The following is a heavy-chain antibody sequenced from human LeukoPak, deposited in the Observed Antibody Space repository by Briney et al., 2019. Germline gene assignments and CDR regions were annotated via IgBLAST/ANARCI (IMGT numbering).Heavy chain of an antibody. CDR3: ATKRYSGTYPDLDN. CDR2: ISISGSII. D-gene: IGHD1-26*01. V-gene: IGHV3-48*03. CDR1: GFTFSNYE. J-gene: IGHJ4*02. Sequence: PGPSLTPARAPSGFTFSNYEMNWVRQAPGRGLGWVSYISISGSIIYYADSVKGRFTISRDNAKNSLYLQINSLRAEDTAVYYCATKRYSGTYPDLDNWGQGTLVTVSS.